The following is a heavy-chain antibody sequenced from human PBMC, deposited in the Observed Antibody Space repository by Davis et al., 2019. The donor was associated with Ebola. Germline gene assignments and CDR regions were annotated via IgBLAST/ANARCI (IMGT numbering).Heavy chain of an antibody. J-gene: IGHJ6*02. CDR1: GGSFSGYY. V-gene: IGHV4-34*01. CDR2: INHSGST. D-gene: IGHD5-18*01. CDR3: AMTPRPRGYSYGYYYYGMDV. Sequence: PSETLSLTCAVYGGSFSGYYWSWIRQPPGKGLEWIGEINHSGSTNYNPSLKSRVTISVDTSKNQFSLKLSSVTAADTAVYYCAMTPRPRGYSYGYYYYGMDVWGQGTTVTVSS.